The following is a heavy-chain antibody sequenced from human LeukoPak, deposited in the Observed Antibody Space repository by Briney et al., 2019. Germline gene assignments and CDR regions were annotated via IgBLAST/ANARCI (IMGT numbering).Heavy chain of an antibody. CDR1: GGSISSYY. D-gene: IGHD6-19*01. CDR2: IYYSGST. J-gene: IGHJ4*02. CDR3: ARAGRVAGTLRFDY. Sequence: SETLSFTCTVSGGSISSYYWSWIRQPPGKGLEWIGYIYYSGSTNYNPSLKSRVTISVDTSKNQFSLKLSSVTAADTAVYYCARAGRVAGTLRFDYWGQGTLVTVSS. V-gene: IGHV4-59*01.